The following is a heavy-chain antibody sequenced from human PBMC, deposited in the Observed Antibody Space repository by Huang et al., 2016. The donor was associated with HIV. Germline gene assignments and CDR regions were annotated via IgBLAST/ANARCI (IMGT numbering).Heavy chain of an antibody. CDR3: VSHGSGTADY. Sequence: QVQLQESGPGLVKPSETLSLSCTVSGDSVSSASYYWSWIRQPPGRGLEWIGYNYFGGGTNYNPSLKSGATISIDTSKNQFSLRLSSVTAADTAVYYCVSHGSGTADYWGQGTLVTVSS. D-gene: IGHD3-10*01. J-gene: IGHJ4*02. CDR1: GDSVSSASYY. V-gene: IGHV4-61*01. CDR2: NYFGGGT.